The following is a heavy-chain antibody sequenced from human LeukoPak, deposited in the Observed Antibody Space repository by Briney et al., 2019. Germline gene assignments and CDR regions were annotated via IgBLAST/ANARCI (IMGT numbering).Heavy chain of an antibody. V-gene: IGHV1-2*02. CDR3: ARAKEQWLVGGYDY. Sequence: ASVKVSCKASGGTFSSYAISWVRQAPGQGLEWMGWINPNSGGANYAQKFQGRVTMTRDTSISTAYMELSRLRSDDTAVYYCARAKEQWLVGGYDYWGQGTLVTVSS. J-gene: IGHJ4*02. CDR1: GGTFSSYA. D-gene: IGHD6-19*01. CDR2: INPNSGGA.